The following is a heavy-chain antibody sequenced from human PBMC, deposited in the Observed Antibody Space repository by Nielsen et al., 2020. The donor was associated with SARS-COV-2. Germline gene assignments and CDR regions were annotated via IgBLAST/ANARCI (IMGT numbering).Heavy chain of an antibody. CDR2: FDPGDAET. J-gene: IGHJ5*02. CDR1: GYTLSELS. D-gene: IGHD3-3*01. Sequence: SVKVSCKVSGYTLSELSIHWVRQAPGKGLEWMGGFDPGDAETVYAQKFQGRVTMTEDTSTDTAYMELSSLRSEDTAVYYCATSPPILAGGWFDPWGQGTLVTVSS. CDR3: ATSPPILAGGWFDP. V-gene: IGHV1-24*01.